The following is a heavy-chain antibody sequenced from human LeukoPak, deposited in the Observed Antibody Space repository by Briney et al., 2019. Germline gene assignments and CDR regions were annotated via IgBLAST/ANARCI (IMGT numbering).Heavy chain of an antibody. CDR3: ARFARESWFDT. Sequence: SETLSLTCAVYGGSSSGHYWSWIRQPPGGGLEWMGEINHSRSNNYNPDTKSRVTITVNTTTNQLCTKLSSVVAAEKAVYYCARFARESWFDTWGQGTLVTVSS. V-gene: IGHV4-34*01. J-gene: IGHJ5*02. CDR2: INHSRSN. D-gene: IGHD3-16*01. CDR1: GGSSSGHY.